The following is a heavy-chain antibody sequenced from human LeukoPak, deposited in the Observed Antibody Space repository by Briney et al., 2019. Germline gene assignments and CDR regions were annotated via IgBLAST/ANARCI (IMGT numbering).Heavy chain of an antibody. Sequence: SETLSLTCTVSGGSNSSGDYYWSWIRQPPGKGLEWIGYIYYSGSTYYNPSLKSRVTISVDTSKNQFSLKLSSVTAADTAVYYCARVVGATLWAFDIWGQGTMVTVSS. D-gene: IGHD1-26*01. CDR2: IYYSGST. V-gene: IGHV4-30-4*08. CDR3: ARVVGATLWAFDI. CDR1: GGSNSSGDYY. J-gene: IGHJ3*02.